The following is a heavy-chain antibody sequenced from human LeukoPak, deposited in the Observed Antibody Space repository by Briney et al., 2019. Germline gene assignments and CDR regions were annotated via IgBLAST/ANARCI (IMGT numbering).Heavy chain of an antibody. V-gene: IGHV3-23*01. CDR2: ISGSGGST. CDR3: AKDSGYLYCSSTSCYTNY. D-gene: IGHD2-2*02. CDR1: GFTFSSYA. J-gene: IGHJ4*02. Sequence: PGGSLRLSCAASGFTFSSYAMSWVRLAPGKGLEWVSAISGSGGSTYYADSVKGRFTISRDNSKNTLYLQMDSLRAEDTAVYYCAKDSGYLYCSSTSCYTNYWGQGTLVTVSS.